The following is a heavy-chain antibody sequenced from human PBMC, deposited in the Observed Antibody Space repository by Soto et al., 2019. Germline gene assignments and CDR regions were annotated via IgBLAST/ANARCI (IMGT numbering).Heavy chain of an antibody. V-gene: IGHV4-4*02. J-gene: IGHJ4*02. CDR1: GGSISSTNW. CDR3: ARESYHGSGATVVAY. Sequence: SETLSLTCYVSGGSISSTNWWTWVRQPPGKGLERIGEIYHTGNTNYNPSVRSRVTISVDKSNNEFSLNLRAVTAADTAVYFCARESYHGSGATVVAYWGKGTLVTVSS. CDR2: IYHTGNT. D-gene: IGHD3-10*01.